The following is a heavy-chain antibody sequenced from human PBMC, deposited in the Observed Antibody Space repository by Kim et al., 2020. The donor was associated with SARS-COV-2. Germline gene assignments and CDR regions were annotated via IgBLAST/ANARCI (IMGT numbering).Heavy chain of an antibody. Sequence: GGSLRLSCAASGFTCSDYYMDWVRQAPGKGLEWVGRIRNKANSYTTEYAASVKGRFIISTDDSKNSLYLQINSLKTEDTAVYYCARLYCGASCYFDYWGQGTLVTVSS. CDR1: GFTCSDYY. D-gene: IGHD2-21*01. J-gene: IGHJ4*02. V-gene: IGHV3-72*01. CDR2: IRNKANSYTT. CDR3: ARLYCGASCYFDY.